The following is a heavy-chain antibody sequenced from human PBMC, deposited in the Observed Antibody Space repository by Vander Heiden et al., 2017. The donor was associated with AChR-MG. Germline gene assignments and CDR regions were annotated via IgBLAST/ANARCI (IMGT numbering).Heavy chain of an antibody. D-gene: IGHD3-10*01. J-gene: IGHJ2*01. CDR2: ISGSGGST. V-gene: IGHV3-23*01. Sequence: EVQLLESGGGLVQPGGSLRLSCAASGFTFSSYAMGWVRQAPVKGLGWLSGISGSGGSTYYADSVKGRFTISRDNSKNMLYLQMNNLRAGDTAVFYCANAVGDGDWYFDLWGRGTLVTVSS. CDR1: GFTFSSYA. CDR3: ANAVGDGDWYFDL.